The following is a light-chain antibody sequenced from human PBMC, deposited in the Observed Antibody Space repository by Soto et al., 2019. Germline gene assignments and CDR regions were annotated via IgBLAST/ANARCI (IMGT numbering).Light chain of an antibody. J-gene: IGLJ2*01. CDR1: SSDVGGYNY. V-gene: IGLV2-14*01. Sequence: QSALTQPASVSGSPGQSITISCTGTSSDVGGYNYVSWYQQHPGKAPKLMIYDVSNRPSGVSNRFSGSKSGNTASLTISGSPAEDYADYYCRSYTNSSPKVVFGGGTKLTVL. CDR3: RSYTNSSPKVV. CDR2: DVS.